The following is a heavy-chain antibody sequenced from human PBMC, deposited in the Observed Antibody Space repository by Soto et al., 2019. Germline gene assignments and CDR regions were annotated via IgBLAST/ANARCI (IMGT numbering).Heavy chain of an antibody. D-gene: IGHD3-10*01. V-gene: IGHV3-30*18. CDR2: ISYDGSDQ. CDR3: AKDTGADY. CDR1: GFTFSSYG. J-gene: IGHJ4*02. Sequence: QVQLVESGGGVVQPGRSLRLSCAASGFTFSSYGMYWVRQAPGKGLEWVARISYDGSDQFYGDSVKGRFTISRDNSKNILYVQMNSLRSEDTAVYYCAKDTGADYWGLATVVTVSA.